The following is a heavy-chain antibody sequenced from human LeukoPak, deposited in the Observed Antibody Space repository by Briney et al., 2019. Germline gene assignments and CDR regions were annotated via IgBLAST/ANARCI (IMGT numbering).Heavy chain of an antibody. CDR1: GGSFSGYY. CDR3: ARANYDSSGYHLGGYYFDY. D-gene: IGHD3-22*01. CDR2: INHSGST. V-gene: IGHV4-34*01. Sequence: SETLSLTCAVYGGSFSGYYWSWIRQPPGKGLEWIGEINHSGSTNYNPSLESRVTISVDTSKNQFSLKLSSVTAADTAVYYCARANYDSSGYHLGGYYFDYWGQGTLVTVSS. J-gene: IGHJ4*02.